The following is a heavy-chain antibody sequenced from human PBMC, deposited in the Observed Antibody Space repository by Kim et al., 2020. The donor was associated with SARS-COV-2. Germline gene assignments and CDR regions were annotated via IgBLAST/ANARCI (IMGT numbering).Heavy chain of an antibody. Sequence: DKTYYVESVEGRLTISRDNSKNTLYLQMSSLRVEDMAVYYCATNLAAAGVVWGQGTLVTVSS. CDR2: DKT. D-gene: IGHD6-13*01. J-gene: IGHJ4*02. V-gene: IGHV3-66*01. CDR3: ATNLAAAGVV.